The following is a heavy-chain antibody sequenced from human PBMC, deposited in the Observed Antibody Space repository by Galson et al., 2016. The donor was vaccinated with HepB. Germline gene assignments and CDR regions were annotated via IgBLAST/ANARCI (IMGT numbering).Heavy chain of an antibody. J-gene: IGHJ4*02. D-gene: IGHD2-2*01. V-gene: IGHV4-34*01. Sequence: LRLSCAASGFTFSKAWMGWVRQPPGKGLDWIGEINHGGSTNYNPSLKSRVSISVDTSKKQFSLKLTSVTAADTAVYYCARCIRRRPGVVPFDYWGQGTLVTVSS. CDR2: INHGGST. CDR3: ARCIRRRPGVVPFDY. CDR1: GFTFSKAW.